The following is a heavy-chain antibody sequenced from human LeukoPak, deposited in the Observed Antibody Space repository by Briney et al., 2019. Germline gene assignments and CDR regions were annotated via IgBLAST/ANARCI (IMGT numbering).Heavy chain of an antibody. CDR2: ISSTSTYI. D-gene: IGHD3-16*01. CDR3: ARPDILVRSNGLGEYYFDY. V-gene: IGHV3-21*04. CDR1: LFIFSTYT. J-gene: IGHJ4*02. Sequence: GGSLRLSCAASLFIFSTYTMTWVRQAPAKGLEWVSSISSTSTYIYYADSVKGRFTIYRDNSKNTLYLQMNSLRAEDAAGYYCARPDILVRSNGLGEYYFDYWGQGVLVTVSS.